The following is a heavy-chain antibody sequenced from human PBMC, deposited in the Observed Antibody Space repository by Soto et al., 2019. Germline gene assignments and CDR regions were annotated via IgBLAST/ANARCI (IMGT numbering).Heavy chain of an antibody. CDR2: INHSGTI. D-gene: IGHD2-21*02. V-gene: IGHV4-34*01. CDR1: GGSFRGYY. Sequence: SETLSLTCAVYGGSFRGYYWTWIRQPPGKGLEWIWEINHSGTINFNPSLKSRLTISLDTSKKHFSLKLSSVTDADTAAYYCARAASTLVTSYSLDVWGQGTTVTVSS. CDR3: ARAASTLVTSYSLDV. J-gene: IGHJ6*02.